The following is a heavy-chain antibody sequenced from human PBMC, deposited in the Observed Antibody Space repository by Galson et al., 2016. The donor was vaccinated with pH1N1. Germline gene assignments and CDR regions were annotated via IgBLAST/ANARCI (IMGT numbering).Heavy chain of an antibody. CDR3: ARGEGIRYYYSGMDV. D-gene: IGHD3-16*01. CDR1: GGSMNSADYY. CDR2: IYYSGTT. V-gene: IGHV4-30-4*01. J-gene: IGHJ6*02. Sequence: LSLTCTVSGGSMNSADYYWSWIRQPPGKGLEWIGYIYYSGTTYFSPSLQSRLSMSVDMSNNQFSLTLNSVTAADTAVYYCARGEGIRYYYSGMDVWGQGTTVTVFS.